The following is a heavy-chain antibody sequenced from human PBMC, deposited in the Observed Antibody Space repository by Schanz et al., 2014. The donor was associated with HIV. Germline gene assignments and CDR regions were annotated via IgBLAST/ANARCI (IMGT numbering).Heavy chain of an antibody. D-gene: IGHD1-26*01. V-gene: IGHV1-18*01. J-gene: IGHJ4*02. CDR2: ISVYNGNT. CDR1: GGTFMTYA. CDR3: ARGLVGGGF. Sequence: QVQLVQSGAEVKKPGSSVKVSCKASGGTFMTYAISWVRRAPGQGLEWMGWISVYNGNTNYSEKLQGRVTMTTDTSTSTAYMELRSLRSDDTAVYYCARGLVGGGFWGQGTLVTVSS.